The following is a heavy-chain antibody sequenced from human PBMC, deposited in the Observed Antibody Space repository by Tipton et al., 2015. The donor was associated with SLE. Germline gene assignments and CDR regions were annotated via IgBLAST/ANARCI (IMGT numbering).Heavy chain of an antibody. V-gene: IGHV4-31*03. CDR1: GGSFSSGGYY. Sequence: TLSLTCTVSGGSFSSGGYYWSWIRQHPGKGLEWIGYIFNSGSTYGGNSYYNPSLKSRVTISLDTSKNQFSLKLSSVTAADTAVYYCARRRFQSASDYWGQGTLVSVSS. CDR3: ARRRFQSASDY. CDR2: IFNSGST. J-gene: IGHJ4*02. D-gene: IGHD2-21*01.